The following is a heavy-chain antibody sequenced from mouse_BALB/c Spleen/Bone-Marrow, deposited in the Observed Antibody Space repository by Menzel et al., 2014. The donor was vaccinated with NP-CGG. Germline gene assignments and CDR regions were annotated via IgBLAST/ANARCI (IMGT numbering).Heavy chain of an antibody. Sequence: LQESGPELVKPGASVRISCKASGYAFSNSWMNWVKQRPGQGLEWIGRIYPGDGDTYYNGKFKGKATLTADKSSSTAYVQLSSLTSVDSAVYFCARSDGYRALDYWGQGTSVTVSS. D-gene: IGHD2-3*01. V-gene: IGHV1-82*01. CDR3: ARSDGYRALDY. J-gene: IGHJ4*01. CDR1: GYAFSNSW. CDR2: IYPGDGDT.